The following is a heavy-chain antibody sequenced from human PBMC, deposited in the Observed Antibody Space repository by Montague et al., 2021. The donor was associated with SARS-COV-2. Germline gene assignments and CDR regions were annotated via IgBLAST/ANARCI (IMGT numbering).Heavy chain of an antibody. V-gene: IGHV4-34*01. CDR3: SRGPFGPRFFAVLYSGAGNYLDT. J-gene: IGHJ4*02. CDR2: IDRAGKS. D-gene: IGHD5-12*01. CDR1: GGSISNYF. Sequence: SETLSLTCAFSGGSISNYFWSWIRQSPGKGLEWIGEIDRAGKSNPNPPXXSRVTISVDSSNNLFSLKMTSVTATDTAVYYCSRGPFGPRFFAVLYSGAGNYLDTWGQGTLVTVSS.